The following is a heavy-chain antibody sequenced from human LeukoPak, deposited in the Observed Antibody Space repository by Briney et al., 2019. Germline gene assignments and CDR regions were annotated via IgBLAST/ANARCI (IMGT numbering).Heavy chain of an antibody. CDR1: GGSISSYY. Sequence: SETLSLTCTVSGGSISSYYWSWIRQPPGKGLEWIGYIYYSGTTNYNPSLKSRVTISVDTSKNQSSRKLSSVTAADTAVYYCARGVYIAAAQYGYWGQGTLVTVSS. CDR3: ARGVYIAAAQYGY. CDR2: IYYSGTT. D-gene: IGHD6-13*01. V-gene: IGHV4-59*01. J-gene: IGHJ4*02.